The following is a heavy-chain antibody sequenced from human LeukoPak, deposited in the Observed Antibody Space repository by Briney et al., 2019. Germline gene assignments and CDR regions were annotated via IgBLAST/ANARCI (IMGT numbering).Heavy chain of an antibody. CDR2: ISYDGSNK. V-gene: IGHV3-30-3*01. CDR3: ATAYCGGDCYGYFQH. D-gene: IGHD2-21*02. J-gene: IGHJ1*01. Sequence: GGSLRLSCAASGFTFSSYAMHWVRQAPGKGLEWVAVISYDGSNKYYADSVKGRFTISRDNSKNTLYLQMNSLRAEDTAVYYCATAYCGGDCYGYFQHWGQAPWSPSPQ. CDR1: GFTFSSYA.